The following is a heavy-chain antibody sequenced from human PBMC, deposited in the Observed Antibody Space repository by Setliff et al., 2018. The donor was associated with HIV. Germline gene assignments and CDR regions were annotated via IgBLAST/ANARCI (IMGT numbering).Heavy chain of an antibody. CDR1: GGSISRSGYY. CDR2: ISPGGYT. CDR3: ARHLRMRLVATILDYFDY. D-gene: IGHD5-12*01. V-gene: IGHV4-39*01. Sequence: PSETLSLTCNVSGGSISRSGYYWGWIRQSPGKGLEWIGSISPGGYTYYNPSLKSRISISVDTSNKQFSLKLSSVTAADTAVYYCARHLRMRLVATILDYFDYWGQGTLVTVSS. J-gene: IGHJ4*02.